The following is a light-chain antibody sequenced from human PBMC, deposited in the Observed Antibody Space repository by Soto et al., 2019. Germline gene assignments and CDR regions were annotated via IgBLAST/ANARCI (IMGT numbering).Light chain of an antibody. CDR3: QQYETFSGT. Sequence: DIQMTQSPSTLSASVGDRVTITCRASQSIDSWLAWYQQKPGKAPKLLIYDASALPRGVPSRFSGSGSGTKITLTITSLQPDYFATYYCQQYETFSGTFGPGTKVDIK. J-gene: IGKJ1*01. CDR1: QSIDSW. CDR2: DAS. V-gene: IGKV1-5*01.